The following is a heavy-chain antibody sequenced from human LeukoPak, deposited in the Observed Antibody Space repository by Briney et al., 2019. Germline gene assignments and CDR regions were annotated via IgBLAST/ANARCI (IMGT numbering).Heavy chain of an antibody. CDR3: ARASLDYSNYLFYYYGMDV. V-gene: IGHV3-23*01. J-gene: IGHJ6*02. Sequence: PGGSLRLSCAASGFTFSSSAMSWVRQAPGKGLEWVSAISNNGGYTYYADSVQGRFTISRDNSKSTLCLQMNSLRAEDTAVYYCARASLDYSNYLFYYYGMDVWGQGTTVTVSS. CDR1: GFTFSSSA. CDR2: ISNNGGYT. D-gene: IGHD4-11*01.